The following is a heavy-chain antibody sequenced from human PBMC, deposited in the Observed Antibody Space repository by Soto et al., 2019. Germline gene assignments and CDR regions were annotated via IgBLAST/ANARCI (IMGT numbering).Heavy chain of an antibody. CDR2: ISGSGGNS. Sequence: EVKLLESGGGLVQPGGSLRLSCVASGFSFSTNAMNWVRQAPGKGLEWVSVISGSGGNSYYADSVKGRFTISRDNSRNTVYLQMSGLRAEDTAVYSCAKAASPLFYLLESWGQGTQVTVSS. CDR3: AKAASPLFYLLES. CDR1: GFSFSTNA. V-gene: IGHV3-23*01. D-gene: IGHD3-3*01. J-gene: IGHJ5*02.